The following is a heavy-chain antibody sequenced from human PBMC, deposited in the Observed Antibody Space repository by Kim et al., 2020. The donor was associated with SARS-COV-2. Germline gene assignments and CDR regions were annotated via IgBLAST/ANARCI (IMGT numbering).Heavy chain of an antibody. CDR3: TSGTYYYDSAAYYHDY. J-gene: IGHJ4*02. D-gene: IGHD3-22*01. CDR1: GLNFGDYA. CDR2: IRSKRYGETT. Sequence: GGSLRLSCTTSGLNFGDYAMSWFRQAPGKGLEWVAFIRSKRYGETTEYAASVKGRFTISRDDSVRIAYLQMNGLKTEDTAVYYCTSGTYYYDSAAYYHDYWGQGTLVTVS. V-gene: IGHV3-49*03.